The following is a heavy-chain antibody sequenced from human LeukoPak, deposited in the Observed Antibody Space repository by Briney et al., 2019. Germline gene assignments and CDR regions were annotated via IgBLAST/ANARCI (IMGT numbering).Heavy chain of an antibody. CDR2: IYYSGST. V-gene: IGHV4-31*03. D-gene: IGHD3-22*01. Sequence: PPETLSLTCTVSGGSISSGGYYWSWIRQHPGKGLEWIGYIYYSGSTYYNPSLKSRVTISVDTSKNQFSLKLSSVTAADTAVYYCARARGDYDSSGYPSGYYFDYWGQGTLVTVSS. CDR3: ARARGDYDSSGYPSGYYFDY. J-gene: IGHJ4*02. CDR1: GGSISSGGYY.